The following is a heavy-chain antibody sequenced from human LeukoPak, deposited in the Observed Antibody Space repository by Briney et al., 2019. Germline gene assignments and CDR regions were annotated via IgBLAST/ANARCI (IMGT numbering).Heavy chain of an antibody. CDR3: ARVRYCSGGSCYKGAFDI. J-gene: IGHJ3*02. CDR1: GGSISSYY. Sequence: PSETLSFTCTVSGGSISSYYWSWIRQPPGKGLEWIGYIYYSGSTNYNPSLKSRVTISVDTSKNQFSLKLSSVTAADTAVYYCARVRYCSGGSCYKGAFDIWGQGTMVTVSS. D-gene: IGHD2-15*01. CDR2: IYYSGST. V-gene: IGHV4-59*01.